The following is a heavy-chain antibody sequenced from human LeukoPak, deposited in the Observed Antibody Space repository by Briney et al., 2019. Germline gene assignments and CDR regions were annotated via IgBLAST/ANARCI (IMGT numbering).Heavy chain of an antibody. CDR1: GFTFSSYS. J-gene: IGHJ4*02. CDR3: ARRLDSSGSHFDY. V-gene: IGHV3-21*01. D-gene: IGHD3-22*01. Sequence: PGGSLRLSCAASGFTFSSYSMNWVHQAPGKGLERVSFITSSSNYIYYADSVKGRFTTSRDNAKNSLYLQMNSLRAEDTAVYYCARRLDSSGSHFDYWGQGTLVTVSS. CDR2: ITSSSNYI.